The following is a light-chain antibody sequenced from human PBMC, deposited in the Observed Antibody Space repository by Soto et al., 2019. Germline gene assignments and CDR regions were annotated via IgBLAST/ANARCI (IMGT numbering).Light chain of an antibody. CDR3: QQYNNWPPLT. Sequence: EIGMTQAPATLSVSPGERATLSCRASQSVSSNLAWYQQKPGQVPRLLIYGASTRATGIPARFSGSGSGTEFTLTISSLQSEDFAVYYCQQYNNWPPLTFGQGTRLEMK. CDR2: GAS. V-gene: IGKV3-15*01. CDR1: QSVSSN. J-gene: IGKJ5*01.